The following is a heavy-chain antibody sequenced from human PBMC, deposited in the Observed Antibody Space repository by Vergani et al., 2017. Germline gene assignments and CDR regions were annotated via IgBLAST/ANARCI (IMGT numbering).Heavy chain of an antibody. D-gene: IGHD2-2*02. CDR1: GYTFTSYY. V-gene: IGHV1-46*01. J-gene: IGHJ5*02. CDR3: ARGCGSTSCYKRGEDWFDP. CDR2: INPSGGST. Sequence: QVQLVQSGAEVKKPGASVKVSCQASGYTFTSYYIHWVRQAPGQGLEWMGVINPSGGSTNYAQNLQGRVTMTRDTSTSTVFMELSSLRSEDTAVYYCARGCGSTSCYKRGEDWFDPWGQGTLVTVSS.